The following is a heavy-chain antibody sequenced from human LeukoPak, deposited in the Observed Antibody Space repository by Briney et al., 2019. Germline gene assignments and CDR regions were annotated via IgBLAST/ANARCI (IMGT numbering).Heavy chain of an antibody. Sequence: GESLKISCKGSGYSFTSYWIARVRQMPGKGLEWLGIIYPGDSDTRYSPSFQGQVTISADKSISTAYLQWSSLKASDTAMYYCARRLTVGGFDYWGQGTLVTVSS. J-gene: IGHJ4*02. CDR1: GYSFTSYW. V-gene: IGHV5-51*01. CDR3: ARRLTVGGFDY. D-gene: IGHD1-14*01. CDR2: IYPGDSDT.